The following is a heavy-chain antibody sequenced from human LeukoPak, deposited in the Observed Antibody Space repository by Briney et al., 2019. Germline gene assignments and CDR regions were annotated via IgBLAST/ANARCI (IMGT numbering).Heavy chain of an antibody. CDR1: GGTFSSYA. V-gene: IGHV1-69*04. D-gene: IGHD3-10*01. J-gene: IGHJ5*02. Sequence: ASVKVSCKASGGTFSSYAISWVRQAPGQGLEWMGRIIPILGIANYAQKFQGRVTITADKSTSTAYMELSSLRSEDTAVYYCARDVITMVRGVIAGFDPWGQGTLVTVSS. CDR2: IIPILGIA. CDR3: ARDVITMVRGVIAGFDP.